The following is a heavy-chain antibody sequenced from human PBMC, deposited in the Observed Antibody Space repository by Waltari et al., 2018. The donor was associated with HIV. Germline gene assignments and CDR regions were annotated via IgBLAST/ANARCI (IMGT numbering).Heavy chain of an antibody. D-gene: IGHD1-7*01. CDR3: ATEVELRG. V-gene: IGHV1-24*01. CDR2: FEPENDET. CDR1: GYTLTDLS. Sequence: QVQLVQSGAEVKKPGASGKVSCKVSGYTLTDLSMQWVRQAPGKGLEWMGGFEPENDETIHAQKFQGRFTITEDTSTDTAYMELNCLRSEDTSFYYCATEVELRGWSQGTLVTFSS. J-gene: IGHJ4*02.